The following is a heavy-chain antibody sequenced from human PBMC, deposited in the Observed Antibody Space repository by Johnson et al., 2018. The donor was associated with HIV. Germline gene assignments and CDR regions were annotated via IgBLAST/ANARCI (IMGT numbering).Heavy chain of an antibody. D-gene: IGHD1-1*01. CDR1: GFTFSSYA. CDR2: ISYDGSNK. V-gene: IGHV3-30*04. CDR3: ARADWNHGGAFDI. J-gene: IGHJ3*02. Sequence: QVQLVESGGGLVKPGGSLRLSCAASGFTFSSYAMHWVRQAPGKGLEWVAVISYDGSNKYYADSVKGRFTISRDNSKNTLYLQMNSLRAEDTAVYYCARADWNHGGAFDIWGQGTMVTVSS.